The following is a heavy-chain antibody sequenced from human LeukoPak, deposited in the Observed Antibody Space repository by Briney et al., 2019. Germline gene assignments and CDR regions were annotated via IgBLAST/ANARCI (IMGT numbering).Heavy chain of an antibody. V-gene: IGHV4-59*01. Sequence: SETLSLTCTVSGGSISSYYWSWIRQPPGKGLEWIGYIYYSGSTNYNPSLKSRVTISVDTSKNQFSLKLSSVTAADTAVYYCARDDGRGWYDYWGQGTLVTVSS. CDR3: ARDDGRGWYDY. D-gene: IGHD6-19*01. J-gene: IGHJ4*02. CDR2: IYYSGST. CDR1: GGSISSYY.